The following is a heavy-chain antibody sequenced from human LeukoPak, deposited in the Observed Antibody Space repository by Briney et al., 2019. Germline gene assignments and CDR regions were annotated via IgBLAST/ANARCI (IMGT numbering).Heavy chain of an antibody. CDR2: ISWNSGSI. D-gene: IGHD2-15*01. J-gene: IGHJ4*02. V-gene: IGHV3-9*01. Sequence: PGGSLRLSCAASGFTFSSYWMHWVRQAPGKGLEWVSGISWNSGSIGYADSVKGRFTISRDNAKNSLYLQMNSLRAEDTALYYCAKDICGGSCYYFDYWGQGTLVTVSS. CDR1: GFTFSSYW. CDR3: AKDICGGSCYYFDY.